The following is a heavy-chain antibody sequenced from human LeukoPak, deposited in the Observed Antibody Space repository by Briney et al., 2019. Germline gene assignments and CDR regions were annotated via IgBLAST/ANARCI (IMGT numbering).Heavy chain of an antibody. Sequence: TSVKVSGNASGYTFTSHGTTWGRQSPRHGLEGLGWINAYNGHTNYVQNLQARTTMTTDTYTTTAYMELRNRRAGDPAMYYCTKGEFIYFGYWGEGTLVTVSS. CDR1: GYTFTSHG. CDR2: INAYNGHT. J-gene: IGHJ4*02. V-gene: IGHV1-18*01. CDR3: TKGEFIYFGY.